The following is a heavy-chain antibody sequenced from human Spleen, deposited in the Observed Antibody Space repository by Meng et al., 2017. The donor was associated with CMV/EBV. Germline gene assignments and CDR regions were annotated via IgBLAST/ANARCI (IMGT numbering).Heavy chain of an antibody. CDR1: GGSFSGYY. D-gene: IGHD4-17*01. CDR2: INHCGST. Sequence: SETLSLTCAVYGGSFSGYYWNWIRQPPGKGLEWIGEINHCGSTNFNPSLKSRVTISVDTSKNQFSLKLTSVTAADTAMYYCARGGYGDYRTMDVWGQGTTVTVSS. J-gene: IGHJ6*02. V-gene: IGHV4-34*01. CDR3: ARGGYGDYRTMDV.